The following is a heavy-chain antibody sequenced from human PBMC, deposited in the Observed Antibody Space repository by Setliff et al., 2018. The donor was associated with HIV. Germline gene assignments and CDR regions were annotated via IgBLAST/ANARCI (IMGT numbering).Heavy chain of an antibody. CDR1: GFTFSSYS. CDR3: ARDLRGYWYFDL. J-gene: IGHJ2*01. Sequence: PGGSLRLSCAASGFTFSSYSMNWVRQAPGKGLEWVSSISSSSSYIYYADSVKGRSTISRDNAKNSLYLQMNSLRAEDTAVYYCARDLRGYWYFDLWGRGTLVTVSS. CDR2: ISSSSSYI. D-gene: IGHD3-10*01. V-gene: IGHV3-21*01.